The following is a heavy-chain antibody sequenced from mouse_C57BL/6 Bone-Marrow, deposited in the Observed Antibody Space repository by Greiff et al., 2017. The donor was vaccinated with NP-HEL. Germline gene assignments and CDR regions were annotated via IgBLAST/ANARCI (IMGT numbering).Heavy chain of an antibody. CDR3: TLYYYGSSYLYYYSMDY. V-gene: IGHV6-6*01. J-gene: IGHJ4*01. CDR1: GFTFSDAW. CDR2: IRNKANNHAT. D-gene: IGHD1-1*01. Sequence: EVKLMESGGGLVQPGGSMKLSCAASGFTFSDAWMDWVRQSPEKGLEWVAEIRNKANNHATYYAESVKGRFTISRDDSKSSVFLQINSLRAEDTGIYYCTLYYYGSSYLYYYSMDYWGQGTSVTVAS.